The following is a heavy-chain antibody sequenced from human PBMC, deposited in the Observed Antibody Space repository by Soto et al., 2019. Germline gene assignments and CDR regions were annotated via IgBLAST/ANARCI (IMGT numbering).Heavy chain of an antibody. J-gene: IGHJ3*01. D-gene: IGHD6-6*01. Sequence: EVQLVESGGGLVQPGGSRRLSCAASGFTFSTYSMNWVRQAPGKGLEWVSYISSSSNTIYYADSVEGRFTISRDNARNALYLQMNSLRDEDTAVYYCVREYSRSSGRAFDVLGQGTLVTVSS. V-gene: IGHV3-48*02. CDR1: GFTFSTYS. CDR3: VREYSRSSGRAFDV. CDR2: ISSSSNTI.